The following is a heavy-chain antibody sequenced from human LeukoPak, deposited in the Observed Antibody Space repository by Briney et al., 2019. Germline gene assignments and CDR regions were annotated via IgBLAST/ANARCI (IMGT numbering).Heavy chain of an antibody. CDR3: ASYSSSSPNSDY. CDR1: GGSISSGGYY. D-gene: IGHD6-6*01. V-gene: IGHV4-30-2*01. CDR2: IYHSGST. Sequence: PSQTLSLTCTVSGGSISSGGYYWSWIRQPPGKGLEWIGYIYHSGSTYYNPSLKSRVTISVDRSKNQFSLKLSSVTAADTAVYYCASYSSSSPNSDYWGQGTLVTVSS. J-gene: IGHJ4*02.